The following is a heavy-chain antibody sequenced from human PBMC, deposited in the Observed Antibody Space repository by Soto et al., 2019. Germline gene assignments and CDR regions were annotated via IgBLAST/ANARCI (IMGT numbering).Heavy chain of an antibody. V-gene: IGHV3-49*03. CDR3: TRATREIPTVTTPSNIDY. CDR2: IRSKAYGGTT. Sequence: GGSLRLSCTASGFTFGDYAMSWFRQAPGKGLEWVGFIRSKAYGGTTEYAASVKGRFTISRDDSKSIAYLQMNSLKTEDTAVYYCTRATREIPTVTTPSNIDYWGQGTLVTVSS. D-gene: IGHD4-17*01. J-gene: IGHJ4*02. CDR1: GFTFGDYA.